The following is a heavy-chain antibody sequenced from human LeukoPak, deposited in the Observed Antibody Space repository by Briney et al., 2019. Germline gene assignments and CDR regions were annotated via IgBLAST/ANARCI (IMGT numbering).Heavy chain of an antibody. CDR3: ARADYYDSSGYNDY. CDR1: GFTFSGYE. D-gene: IGHD3-22*01. V-gene: IGHV3-48*03. J-gene: IGHJ4*02. Sequence: SGGSLRLSCAASGFTFSGYEMNWVRQAPGKGLEWASYITSSGRTRYYADSVKGRFTISRDNSKNTLYLQMTSLRAEDTAVYYCARADYYDSSGYNDYWGQGTLVTVSS. CDR2: ITSSGRTR.